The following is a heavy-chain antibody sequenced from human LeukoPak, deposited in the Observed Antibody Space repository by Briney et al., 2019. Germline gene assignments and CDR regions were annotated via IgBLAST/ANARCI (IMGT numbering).Heavy chain of an antibody. D-gene: IGHD3-22*01. CDR3: ARDRYYYDSSGYIRGISFDY. J-gene: IGHJ4*02. V-gene: IGHV1-46*01. CDR2: INPRGGST. CDR1: GYTFTSYY. Sequence: ASVKVSCKASGYTFTSYYMHWVRQAPGQGLEWMGIINPRGGSTSYAQKFQGRATMTRDTSTSTVYMELSSLRSEDTAVYYCARDRYYYDSSGYIRGISFDYWGQGTPVTVSS.